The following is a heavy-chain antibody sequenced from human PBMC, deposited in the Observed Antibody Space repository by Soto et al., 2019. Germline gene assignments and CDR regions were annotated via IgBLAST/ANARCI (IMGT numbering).Heavy chain of an antibody. Sequence: QVRLVQSGAEVKKPGSSVKLSCKVSGGNSNSYSIAWVRQAPGQGLQWLGTIVPLSGTPNHAQQFQARVTITADTSTNTADVELSSLRSEETAIYYCARDWRQMSRGGCFDYWGQGSLVTISS. CDR2: IVPLSGTP. CDR3: ARDWRQMSRGGCFDY. J-gene: IGHJ4*02. V-gene: IGHV1-69*06. CDR1: GGNSNSYS. D-gene: IGHD3-16*01.